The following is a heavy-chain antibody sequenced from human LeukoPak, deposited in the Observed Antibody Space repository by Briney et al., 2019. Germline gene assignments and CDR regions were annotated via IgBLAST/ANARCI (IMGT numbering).Heavy chain of an antibody. CDR1: GYTFTSYG. V-gene: IGHV1-69*13. D-gene: IGHD4/OR15-4a*01. CDR3: ARVRRANSGYFDY. Sequence: ASVKVSCKASGYTFTSYGISWARQAPGQGLEWMGGIIPIFGTANYAQKFQGRVTITADESTSTAYMELSSLRSEDTAVYYCARVRRANSGYFDYWGRGTLVTVSS. CDR2: IIPIFGTA. J-gene: IGHJ4*02.